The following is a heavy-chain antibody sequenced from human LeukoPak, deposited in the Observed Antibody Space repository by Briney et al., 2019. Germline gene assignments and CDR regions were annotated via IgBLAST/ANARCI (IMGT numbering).Heavy chain of an antibody. D-gene: IGHD3-3*01. V-gene: IGHV4-39*07. CDR2: IYYSGST. CDR3: ARVETYYDFWSGYYFAY. Sequence: SETLSLTCTVSGGSISSSTYYWGWIRQPPGKGLEWIGSIYYSGSTYYNPSLKSRVTISVDTSKNQFSLKLSSVTAADTAVYYCARVETYYDFWSGYYFAYWGQGTLVTVSS. CDR1: GGSISSSTYY. J-gene: IGHJ4*02.